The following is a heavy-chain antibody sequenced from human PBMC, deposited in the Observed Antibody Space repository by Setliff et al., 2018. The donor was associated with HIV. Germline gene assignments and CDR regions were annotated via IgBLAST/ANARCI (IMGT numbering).Heavy chain of an antibody. Sequence: PSETLSLTCTVSGGPISRGYYYWTWIRQHPGKGLEWIGHIYYTGGTYYNPSLESRVTISADTSKNQFSLKLSSMTAVDTAVYYCARQVNMIRGVQNYYMDVWGKGTTVTVSS. J-gene: IGHJ6*03. CDR3: ARQVNMIRGVQNYYMDV. V-gene: IGHV4-31*03. CDR1: GGPISRGYYY. CDR2: IYYTGGT. D-gene: IGHD3-10*01.